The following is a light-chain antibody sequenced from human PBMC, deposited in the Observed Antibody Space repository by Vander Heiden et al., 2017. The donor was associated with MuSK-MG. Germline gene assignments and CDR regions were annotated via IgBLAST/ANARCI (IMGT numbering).Light chain of an antibody. Sequence: DIQMTQSPSTLSASVGDRVTITCRASQSISSWLAWYQQKPGKAPKLLIYKASSLESGVPSRFSGSGSGTEFTLTISSLQPDDFATYYCQQYTHLFGGGTKVEIK. CDR2: KAS. CDR1: QSISSW. V-gene: IGKV1-5*03. J-gene: IGKJ4*01. CDR3: QQYTHL.